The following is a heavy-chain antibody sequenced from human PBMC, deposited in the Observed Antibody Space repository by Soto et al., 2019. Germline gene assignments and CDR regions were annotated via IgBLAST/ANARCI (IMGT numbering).Heavy chain of an antibody. J-gene: IGHJ4*02. CDR1: GGSLSGHY. CDR3: ARAPIIGATFFDY. CDR2: INRSGGT. D-gene: IGHD1-26*01. Sequence: KPSETLSLTCAVSGGSLSGHYWSWIRQAPGKGLEWIGEINRSGGTNYDPSLKSRVTISVDASKNQFSLQLNSVTAADTAVYYCARAPIIGATFFDYWGQGSLVTVSS. V-gene: IGHV4-34*01.